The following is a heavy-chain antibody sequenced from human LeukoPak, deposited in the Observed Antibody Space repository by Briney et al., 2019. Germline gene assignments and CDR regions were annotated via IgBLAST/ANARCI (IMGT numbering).Heavy chain of an antibody. Sequence: GGSLRLSCAASGFTFSNYAMSWVRQAPGKGLEWVSGISGSGGSTSYADSVKGRFTISRDNSKNTVYPQMNSLRAEDTAVYYCARPLSGHIHVFDYWGQGTLVTVSS. CDR1: GFTFSNYA. J-gene: IGHJ4*02. D-gene: IGHD3-3*01. CDR2: ISGSGGST. CDR3: ARPLSGHIHVFDY. V-gene: IGHV3-23*01.